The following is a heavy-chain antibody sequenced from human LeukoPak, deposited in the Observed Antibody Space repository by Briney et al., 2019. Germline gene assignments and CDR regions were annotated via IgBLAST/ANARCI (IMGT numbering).Heavy chain of an antibody. V-gene: IGHV5-51*01. D-gene: IGHD1-26*01. J-gene: IGHJ3*01. CDR1: GYSFTSYC. CDR2: IYPGDSGP. Sequence: GESLKISCKVSGYSFTSYCIGWVRQMPGKGLEWMGIIYPGDSGPTYSPSFQGQVTISVDKSINTAYLQWSSLQASDTAMYYCGMSGDRVPLQDDVSDVWGQGTMVTVST. CDR3: GMSGDRVPLQDDVSDV.